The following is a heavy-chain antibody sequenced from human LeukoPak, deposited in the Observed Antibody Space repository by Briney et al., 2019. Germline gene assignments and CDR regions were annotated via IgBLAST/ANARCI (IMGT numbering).Heavy chain of an antibody. D-gene: IGHD3-10*01. V-gene: IGHV1-2*02. CDR3: ARDLRPRPYASGSFGAFHI. Sequence: ASVKVSCKASGYTFTDYYIHWVRQAPGQGLEWMGWINPNSGVTNYAQKFQGRVTMTRDMSISTAYMELSRLTSDDTAVYYCARDLRPRPYASGSFGAFHIWGQGTLVTVSS. J-gene: IGHJ3*02. CDR2: INPNSGVT. CDR1: GYTFTDYY.